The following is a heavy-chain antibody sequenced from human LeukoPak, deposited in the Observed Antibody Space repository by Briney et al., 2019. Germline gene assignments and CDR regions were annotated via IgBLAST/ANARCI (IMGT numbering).Heavy chain of an antibody. J-gene: IGHJ4*02. CDR3: ARWGPSPSDY. V-gene: IGHV1-18*01. D-gene: IGHD3-16*01. CDR2: ISAYNGNT. Sequence: ASVKVSCTASGSIFINHGIAWVRQAPGQGLEYMGWISAYNGNTDYAQNLQGRVTMTTDTSTTTAYMELRSLTSDDTAVYYCARWGPSPSDYWGQGTLVTVSS. CDR1: GSIFINHG.